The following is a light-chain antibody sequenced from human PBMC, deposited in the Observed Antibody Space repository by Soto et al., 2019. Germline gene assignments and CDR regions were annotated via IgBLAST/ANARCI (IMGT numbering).Light chain of an antibody. V-gene: IGKV1-12*01. CDR2: VAY. CDR1: QGIDNW. J-gene: IGKJ2*01. Sequence: DIQMTQSPSSVSASVGDRVTITCRASQGIDNWLAWYQQKPGKAPNLLIYVAYNLQNGVPSRFSGSGYGTDFNLTFSSLQPEDFATYYCQQANSFPYTFGQGTRLEIK. CDR3: QQANSFPYT.